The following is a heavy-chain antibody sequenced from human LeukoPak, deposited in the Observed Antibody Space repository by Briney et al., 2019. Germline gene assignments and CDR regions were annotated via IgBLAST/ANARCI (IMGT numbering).Heavy chain of an antibody. CDR2: MNPNSGNT. J-gene: IGHJ4*02. Sequence: ASVKVSCKASGYTFSTCDINWVRQATGQGLEWMGWMNPNSGNTGFAHKFQGRVTMTRDTSINTAYMELSSLRSEDTAVYYCARVLASISHWGQGTLVTLSS. CDR1: GYTFSTCD. V-gene: IGHV1-8*01. D-gene: IGHD1-1*01. CDR3: ARVLASISH.